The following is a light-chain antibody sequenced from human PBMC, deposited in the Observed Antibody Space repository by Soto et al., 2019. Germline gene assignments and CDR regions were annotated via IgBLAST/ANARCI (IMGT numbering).Light chain of an antibody. CDR1: QSVSSN. CDR3: QQYNNWPPYT. V-gene: IGKV3-15*01. Sequence: DIVMTQSPATLSVSPGDRATLSCRASQSVSSNLAWYQQKPGHAPRLLIYGASTRATGIPARFSGSGSGTEFTLTISSLQSEDFAVYYCQQYNNWPPYTFGQGTKLEIK. J-gene: IGKJ2*01. CDR2: GAS.